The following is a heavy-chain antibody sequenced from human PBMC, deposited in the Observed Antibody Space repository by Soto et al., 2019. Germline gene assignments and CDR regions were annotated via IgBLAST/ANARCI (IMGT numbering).Heavy chain of an antibody. V-gene: IGHV4-39*01. CDR3: ARHRGYYDILAGYYTELNFDY. J-gene: IGHJ4*02. D-gene: IGHD3-9*01. CDR2: IYYSGTT. CDR1: GGSISSSSYY. Sequence: SETLSLTCTVSGGSISSSSYYWGWIRQPPGKGLEWIGSIYYSGTTYYNPSLKSRVTISVDTSKNQFSLKLSSVTAADTAVYYCARHRGYYDILAGYYTELNFDYWGQGTLVTVSS.